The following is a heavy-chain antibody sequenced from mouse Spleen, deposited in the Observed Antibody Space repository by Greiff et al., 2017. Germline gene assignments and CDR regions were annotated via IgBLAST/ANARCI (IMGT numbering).Heavy chain of an antibody. Sequence: DVKLVESGGGLVKPGGSLKLSCAASGFTFSDYGMAWVRQAPGKGPEWVAFISNLAYSIYYADTVTGRFTISRENAKNTLYLEMSSLRSEDTAMYYCARLTGTSWYFDYWGQGTTLTVSS. J-gene: IGHJ2*01. D-gene: IGHD4-1*01. CDR3: ARLTGTSWYFDY. CDR1: GFTFSDYG. V-gene: IGHV5-15*01. CDR2: ISNLAYSI.